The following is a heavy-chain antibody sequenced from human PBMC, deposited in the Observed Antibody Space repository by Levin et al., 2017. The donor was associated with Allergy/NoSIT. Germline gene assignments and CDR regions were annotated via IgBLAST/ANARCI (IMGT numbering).Heavy chain of an antibody. CDR2: IYFSGST. CDR3: ARDKGLTGMPYGGRGYSFYGMDV. Sequence: SETLSLTCTVSGGSIGSYYWSWIRQPPGKGLEWIGYIYFSGSTNYNPSLKSRVTISVDTSKNQFSLKLSSVTAADTAVYFCARDKGLTGMPYGGRGYSFYGMDVWGQGTTVTVS. D-gene: IGHD2-21*01. V-gene: IGHV4-59*01. CDR1: GGSIGSYY. J-gene: IGHJ6*02.